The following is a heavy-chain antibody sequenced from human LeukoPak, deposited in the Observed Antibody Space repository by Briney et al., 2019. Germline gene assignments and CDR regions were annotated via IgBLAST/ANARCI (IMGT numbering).Heavy chain of an antibody. D-gene: IGHD3-22*01. Sequence: GGSLRLSCAASGFTFSSHWMHWVRQAPGKGLVWVSRINTDGSSTSYADSVKGRFTISRDNAKNTLYLQMNSLRAEDTAVYYCARGHYDRPSDYWGQGTLVTVSS. V-gene: IGHV3-74*01. J-gene: IGHJ4*02. CDR3: ARGHYDRPSDY. CDR2: INTDGSST. CDR1: GFTFSSHW.